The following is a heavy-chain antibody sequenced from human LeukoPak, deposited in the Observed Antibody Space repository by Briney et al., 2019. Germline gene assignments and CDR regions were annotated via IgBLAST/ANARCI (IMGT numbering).Heavy chain of an antibody. J-gene: IGHJ3*02. V-gene: IGHV3-23*01. Sequence: GGSLRLSCAASGFTFSSYAMSWVRQAPGKGLEWASAISGSGGSTYYADSVKGRFTISRDNSKNTLYLQMNSLRAEDTAVYYCAKVLNYDFWSGYYGNDAFDIWGQGTMVTVSS. CDR2: ISGSGGST. D-gene: IGHD3-3*01. CDR3: AKVLNYDFWSGYYGNDAFDI. CDR1: GFTFSSYA.